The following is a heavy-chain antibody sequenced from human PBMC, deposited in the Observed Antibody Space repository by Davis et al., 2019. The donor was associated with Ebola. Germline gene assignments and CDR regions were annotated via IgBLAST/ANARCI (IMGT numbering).Heavy chain of an antibody. J-gene: IGHJ6*02. V-gene: IGHV3-23*01. CDR1: GFTFRNYG. CDR3: AKTVRTYYDYYYYGMDV. Sequence: GGSLRLSCAASGFTFRNYGMNWVRQAPGKGLEWVSTISGGGVTADYTDSVRGRFTISRDNSKNTLFLQMNSLRAEDTAVYYCAKTVRTYYDYYYYGMDVWGQGTTVTVSS. D-gene: IGHD1-26*01. CDR2: ISGGGVTA.